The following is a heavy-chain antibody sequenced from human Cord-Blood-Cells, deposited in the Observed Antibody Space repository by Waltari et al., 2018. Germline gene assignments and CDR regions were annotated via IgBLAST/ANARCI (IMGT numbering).Heavy chain of an antibody. CDR1: GYTLTELS. J-gene: IGHJ3*02. V-gene: IGHV1-24*01. CDR3: ATDNWVVGATNAFDI. Sequence: QVQLVQSGAEVKKPGASVTVSCKVSGYTLTELSMPWVRQAPGKGLEWKGGFDPEDGETIYAQKFQGRVTMTEDTSTDTAYMELSSLRSEDTAVYYCATDNWVVGATNAFDIWGQGTMVTVSS. CDR2: FDPEDGET. D-gene: IGHD1-26*01.